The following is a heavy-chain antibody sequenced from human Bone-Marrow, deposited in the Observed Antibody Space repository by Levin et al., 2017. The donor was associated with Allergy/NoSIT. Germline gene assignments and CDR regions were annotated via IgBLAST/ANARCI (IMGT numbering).Heavy chain of an antibody. CDR3: ARDPPYSKPYYYGIDV. CDR2: IWYDGSNK. CDR1: GFTFRVYG. Sequence: GESLKISCAASGFTFRVYGMHWVRQAPGKGLEWVAVIWYDGSNKNYADSVKGRFTISRDNSKNTLYLQINSLRDEDTAVYYCARDPPYSKPYYYGIDVWGQGTTVTVS. V-gene: IGHV3-33*01. D-gene: IGHD4-11*01. J-gene: IGHJ6*02.